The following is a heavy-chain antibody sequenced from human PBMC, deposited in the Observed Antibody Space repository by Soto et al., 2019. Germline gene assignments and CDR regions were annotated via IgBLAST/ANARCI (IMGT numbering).Heavy chain of an antibody. J-gene: IGHJ4*02. CDR2: ISGSGGST. V-gene: IGHV3-23*01. CDR3: AKDLVRFGNRIDY. D-gene: IGHD3-10*01. Sequence: PGGSLRLSCAAPGFTFSSYAMSWVRQAPGKGLEWVSAISGSGGSTYYADSVKGRFTISRDNSKNTLYLQMNSLRAEDTAVYYCAKDLVRFGNRIDYWGQGTLVTVSS. CDR1: GFTFSSYA.